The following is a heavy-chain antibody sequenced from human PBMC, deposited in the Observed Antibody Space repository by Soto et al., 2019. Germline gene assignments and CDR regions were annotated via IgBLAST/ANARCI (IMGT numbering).Heavy chain of an antibody. CDR1: GFTVSSNY. Sequence: LRLSCAASGFTVSSNYMSWVRQAPGKGLEGVAVIYSGGSTYYADSVKGRFTISRDNSKNTLYLQMNSLRAEDTAVYYCARDGASNCWDYWGQGTLVTVSS. V-gene: IGHV3-53*01. D-gene: IGHD2-21*02. CDR2: IYSGGST. J-gene: IGHJ4*02. CDR3: ARDGASNCWDY.